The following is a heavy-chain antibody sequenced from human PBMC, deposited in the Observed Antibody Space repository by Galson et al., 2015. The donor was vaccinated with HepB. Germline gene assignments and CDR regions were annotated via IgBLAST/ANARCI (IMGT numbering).Heavy chain of an antibody. Sequence: SLRLSCAASGFTFSSYGMHWVRQAPGKGLEWVAVISYDGSNKYYADSVKGRFTISRDNSKNTLYLQMNSLRAEDTAVYYCAKDGYGSSAWDYWGQGTLVTVSS. CDR3: AKDGYGSSAWDY. CDR1: GFTFSSYG. CDR2: ISYDGSNK. D-gene: IGHD3-22*01. J-gene: IGHJ4*02. V-gene: IGHV3-30*18.